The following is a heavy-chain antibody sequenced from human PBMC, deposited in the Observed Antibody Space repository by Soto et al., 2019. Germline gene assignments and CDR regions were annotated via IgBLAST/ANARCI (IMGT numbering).Heavy chain of an antibody. V-gene: IGHV3-23*01. Sequence: EVQVLESGGGLVQPGGSLRLSCVISRLTFSNYALNWVRQAPGKGLEWVSSISGSGDTAYYSDSVKGRFTISRDNSKNTLYLQMNSLRVEDTALYYCAKADYSYSWAPADYWGQGTLVTVSS. CDR2: ISGSGDTA. D-gene: IGHD6-13*01. CDR1: RLTFSNYA. J-gene: IGHJ4*02. CDR3: AKADYSYSWAPADY.